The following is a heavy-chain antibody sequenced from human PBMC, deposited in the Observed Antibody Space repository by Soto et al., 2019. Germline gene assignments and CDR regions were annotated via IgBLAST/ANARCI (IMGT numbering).Heavy chain of an antibody. Sequence: EVQLVESGGGLVKPGGSLRLSCAASGFTFSSYSMNWVRQAPGKGLEWVSSISSSSSYIYYADSVKGRFPISGDNAKNSLYLQLNSLRAEDTAVYYCARDQPGYSYGYGLGYWGQGTLVTVSS. J-gene: IGHJ4*02. D-gene: IGHD5-18*01. CDR2: ISSSSSYI. V-gene: IGHV3-21*01. CDR1: GFTFSSYS. CDR3: ARDQPGYSYGYGLGY.